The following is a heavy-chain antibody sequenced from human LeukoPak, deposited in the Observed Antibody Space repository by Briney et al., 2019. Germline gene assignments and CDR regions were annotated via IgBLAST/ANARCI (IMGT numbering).Heavy chain of an antibody. CDR1: GFTFSSYS. Sequence: PGGSLKLSCAASGFTFSSYSMNWVRQAPGKGLEWVSSISSSSSYIYYADSVKGRFTISRDNAKNSLYLQMNSLRAEDTAVYYCAELGITMIGGVWGKGTTVTISS. CDR2: ISSSSSYI. CDR3: AELGITMIGGV. V-gene: IGHV3-21*01. D-gene: IGHD3-10*02. J-gene: IGHJ6*04.